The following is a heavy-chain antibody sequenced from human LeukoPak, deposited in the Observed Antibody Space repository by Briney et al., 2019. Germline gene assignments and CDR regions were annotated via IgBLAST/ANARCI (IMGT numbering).Heavy chain of an antibody. V-gene: IGHV3-21*01. D-gene: IGHD6-19*01. J-gene: IGHJ6*02. Sequence: GGSLRLSCAASGFTFSSYSMNWVRQAPGKGLEWVSSISGSSSYIYYADSVKGRFTISRDNAKNSLYLQMNSLRAEDTAVYYCARDPKGGSGWSYYYYGMDVWGQGTTVTVSS. CDR1: GFTFSSYS. CDR2: ISGSSSYI. CDR3: ARDPKGGSGWSYYYYGMDV.